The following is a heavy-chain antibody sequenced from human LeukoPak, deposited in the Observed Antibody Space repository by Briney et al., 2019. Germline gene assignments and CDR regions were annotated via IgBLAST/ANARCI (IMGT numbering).Heavy chain of an antibody. D-gene: IGHD2-2*01. CDR1: GGTFSSYA. V-gene: IGHV1-69*13. CDR3: ARGVVPAASNWFDP. Sequence: ASVKVSCKASGGTFSSYAISWVRQAPGQGLEWMGGIIPIFGTANYAQKFQGRVTITADESTSTAYMELSSLRSEDTAVYYCARGVVPAASNWFDPWGQGTLVTVSS. J-gene: IGHJ5*02. CDR2: IIPIFGTA.